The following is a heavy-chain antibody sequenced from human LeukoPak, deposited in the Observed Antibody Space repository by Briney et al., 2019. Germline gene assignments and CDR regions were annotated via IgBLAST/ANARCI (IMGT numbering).Heavy chain of an antibody. Sequence: GGSLRLSCAASGFTFSSYAMSWVRQAPGKGLEWVSAISDSGGSTYDADSVKGRFTISRDNSKNTLYLQMNSLRAEDTAVYYCARDTSIGRYCTNGVCSPFDYWGQGTLVTVSS. V-gene: IGHV3-23*01. D-gene: IGHD2-8*01. CDR2: ISDSGGST. CDR3: ARDTSIGRYCTNGVCSPFDY. J-gene: IGHJ4*02. CDR1: GFTFSSYA.